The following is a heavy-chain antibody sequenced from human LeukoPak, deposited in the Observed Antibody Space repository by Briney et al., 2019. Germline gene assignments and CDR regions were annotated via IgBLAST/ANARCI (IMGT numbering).Heavy chain of an antibody. Sequence: TGGSLRLSCAASGFTFSSYAMSWVRQAPGKGLEWVSVIYSGGSTYYADSVKGRFTISRDNSKNTLYLQMNSLRAEDTAVYYCAREGYSQGMGDWGQGTLVTVSS. CDR3: AREGYSQGMGD. J-gene: IGHJ4*02. V-gene: IGHV3-53*01. CDR2: IYSGGST. CDR1: GFTFSSYA. D-gene: IGHD5-18*01.